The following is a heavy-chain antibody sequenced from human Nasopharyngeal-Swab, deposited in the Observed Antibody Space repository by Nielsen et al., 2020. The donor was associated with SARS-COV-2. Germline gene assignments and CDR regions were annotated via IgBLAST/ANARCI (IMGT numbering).Heavy chain of an antibody. Sequence: ASVKVSCKASGYSFTSYAIHWVRQAPGQRLEWMGWINAGNGNTKYSQKFQGRVTITRDTSASTAYMELSSLRSEDTAVYYCARDRYSSSWYSTFDYWGQGTLVTVSS. CDR2: INAGNGNT. CDR1: GYSFTSYA. D-gene: IGHD6-13*01. CDR3: ARDRYSSSWYSTFDY. V-gene: IGHV1-3*01. J-gene: IGHJ4*02.